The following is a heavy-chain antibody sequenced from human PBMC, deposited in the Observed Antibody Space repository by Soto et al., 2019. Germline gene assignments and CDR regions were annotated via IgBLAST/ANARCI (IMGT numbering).Heavy chain of an antibody. CDR3: ARGIVVVTATDAFDI. V-gene: IGHV4-31*03. CDR2: IYYSGST. D-gene: IGHD2-21*02. Sequence: LSLTCTVSGGSISSGGYYWSWIRQHPGKGLEWIGYIYYSGSTYYNPSLKSRVTISVDTSKNQFSLKLSSVTAADTAVYYCARGIVVVTATDAFDIWGQGTMVTVSS. J-gene: IGHJ3*02. CDR1: GGSISSGGYY.